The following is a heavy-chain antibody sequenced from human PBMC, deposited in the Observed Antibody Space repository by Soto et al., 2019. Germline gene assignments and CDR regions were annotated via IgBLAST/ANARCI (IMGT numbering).Heavy chain of an antibody. CDR1: GGTFSRYT. V-gene: IGHV1-69*13. J-gene: IGHJ6*02. CDR3: AREGLVLVPTTVSSDYYYYAMDV. CDR2: IIPRSATS. D-gene: IGHD2-2*01. Sequence: SVKVSCKASGGTFSRYTFTWVRQAPGQGLEWMGRIIPRSATSNYAQKFQGRVTITADESTSTAYMELSSLRSEDTAVYYCAREGLVLVPTTVSSDYYYYAMDVWGQGTTVTVSS.